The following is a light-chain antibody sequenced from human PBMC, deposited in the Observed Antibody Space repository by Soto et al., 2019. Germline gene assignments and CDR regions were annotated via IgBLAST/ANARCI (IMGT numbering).Light chain of an antibody. CDR2: DVS. J-gene: IGLJ1*01. Sequence: QLVLTQPASVSGSPGQSIAISCTGTSGDVGGYNYVSWYQQHPDKAPKLIIFDVSNRPPGISIRFSGSKSGNTASLTISGLQAEDEADYYCSSYTTTNTLGYVFGTGTKLTVL. V-gene: IGLV2-14*03. CDR3: SSYTTTNTLGYV. CDR1: SGDVGGYNY.